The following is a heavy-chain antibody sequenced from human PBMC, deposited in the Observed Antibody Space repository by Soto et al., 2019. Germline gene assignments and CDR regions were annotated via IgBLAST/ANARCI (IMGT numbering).Heavy chain of an antibody. CDR1: GFTFSSYA. Sequence: PGGSLSLSCASSGFTFSSYAMSWVRQAPGKGLEWVSAISGGGGSTYYADSVKGRFTISRDNSKNTLYLQMNSLRAEDTAVYYCAKGTANDPRVYDYWGQGTLVTVSS. CDR3: AKGTANDPRVYDY. V-gene: IGHV3-23*01. D-gene: IGHD1-1*01. CDR2: ISGGGGST. J-gene: IGHJ4*02.